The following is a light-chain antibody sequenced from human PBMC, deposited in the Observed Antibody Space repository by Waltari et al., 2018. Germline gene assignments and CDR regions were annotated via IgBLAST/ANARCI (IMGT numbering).Light chain of an antibody. CDR1: SANIGTPYD. CDR2: GNS. J-gene: IGLJ3*02. Sequence: ISCTGSSANIGTPYDVHWYQQVPGTAPKLLMYGNSNRPSGVPDRFSGSKSGTSASLAITGLQAEDEADYYCQSYDSSLRGSRVFGGGTKLTVL. V-gene: IGLV1-40*01. CDR3: QSYDSSLRGSRV.